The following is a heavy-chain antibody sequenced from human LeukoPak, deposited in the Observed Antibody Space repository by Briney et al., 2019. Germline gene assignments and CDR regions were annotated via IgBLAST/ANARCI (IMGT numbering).Heavy chain of an antibody. V-gene: IGHV3-30*04. CDR1: GFTFSSYA. Sequence: GGSLRLSCAASGFTFSSYAMHWVRQAPGKGLEWVAIIPYDGSNKYYADSVKGRFTISRDNSKNTLYLQMNSLRAEDTAVYYCAKLGYGDAFDIWGQGTMVTVSS. D-gene: IGHD5-12*01. CDR2: IPYDGSNK. CDR3: AKLGYGDAFDI. J-gene: IGHJ3*02.